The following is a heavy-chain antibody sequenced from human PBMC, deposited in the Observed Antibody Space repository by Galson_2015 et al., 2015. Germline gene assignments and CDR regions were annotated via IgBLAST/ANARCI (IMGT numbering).Heavy chain of an antibody. CDR1: GFTFSSYG. V-gene: IGHV3-33*01. CDR2: IWYDGSNK. J-gene: IGHJ6*02. CDR3: ARDDSYGSYYYYYGMDV. Sequence: SLRLSCAASGFTFSSYGMHWVRQAPGKGLEWVAVIWYDGSNKYYADSVKGRFTISRDNSKNTLYLQMNSLRAEDTAVYYCARDDSYGSYYYYYGMDVWGQGTTVTVSS. D-gene: IGHD5-18*01.